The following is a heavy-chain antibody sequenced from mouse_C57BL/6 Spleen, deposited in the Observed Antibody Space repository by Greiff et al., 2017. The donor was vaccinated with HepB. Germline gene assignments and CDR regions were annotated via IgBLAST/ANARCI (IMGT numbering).Heavy chain of an antibody. CDR3: ARRDYGSSWNY. J-gene: IGHJ2*01. CDR1: GYSFTGYY. Sequence: LVESGPELVKPGASVKISCKASGYSFTGYYMNWVKQSPEKSLEWIGEINPSTGGTTYNQKFKAKATLTVDKSSSTAYMQLKSLTSEDSAVYYCARRDYGSSWNYWGQGTTLTVSS. V-gene: IGHV1-42*01. D-gene: IGHD1-1*01. CDR2: INPSTGGT.